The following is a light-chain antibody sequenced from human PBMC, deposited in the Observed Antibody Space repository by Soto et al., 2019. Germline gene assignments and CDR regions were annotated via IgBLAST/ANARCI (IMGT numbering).Light chain of an antibody. CDR2: DVT. CDR3: SSDASSSTRV. V-gene: IGLV2-14*03. CDR1: SSDIGHYDY. J-gene: IGLJ1*01. Sequence: QSVLTQPASVSGSPGQSITISCTGTSSDIGHYDYVSWYQQHPGKAPKLMIYDVTNRPSGVSNRFSGSKSGNTASLTISGLQAEAVADYYCSSDASSSTRVFGPGTKVTVL.